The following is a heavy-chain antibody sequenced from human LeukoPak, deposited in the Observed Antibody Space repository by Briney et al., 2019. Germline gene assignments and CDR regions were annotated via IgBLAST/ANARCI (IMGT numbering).Heavy chain of an antibody. Sequence: GGSLRLSCAASGFTFSSYSMNWVRQAPGKGLEWVSSISSSSSYIYYADSVKGRFTISRDNAKNSLYLQMNSLRAEDTAVCYCARDRLGAAHDAFDIWGQGTMVTVSS. V-gene: IGHV3-21*01. D-gene: IGHD1-26*01. CDR1: GFTFSSYS. CDR3: ARDRLGAAHDAFDI. CDR2: ISSSSSYI. J-gene: IGHJ3*02.